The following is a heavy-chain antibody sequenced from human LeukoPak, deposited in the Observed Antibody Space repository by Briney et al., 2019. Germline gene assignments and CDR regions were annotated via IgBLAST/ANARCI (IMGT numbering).Heavy chain of an antibody. CDR3: VKGRYDIT. CDR2: ISGIGGKT. V-gene: IGHV3-23*01. J-gene: IGHJ5*02. D-gene: IGHD3-22*01. Sequence: GGSLRLSCAASGFTFSSYSMNWVRQAPGKGLEWVSGISGIGGKTYYADSVKGRFTISRDNSKNTLYLQMNSLRAEDTAVYYCVKGRYDITWGQGTLVTVSS. CDR1: GFTFSSYS.